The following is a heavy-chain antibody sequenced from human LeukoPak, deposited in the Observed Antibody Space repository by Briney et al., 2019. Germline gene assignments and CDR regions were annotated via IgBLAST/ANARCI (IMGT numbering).Heavy chain of an antibody. D-gene: IGHD3-3*01. CDR3: ARSTYYDFWSGYSLLHYYYYMDV. CDR2: IYYSGST. Sequence: PSETLSLTCTVSGGSISSSSYYWGWIRQPPGKGLEWIGSIYYSGSTYYNPSLKSRVTISVDTSKNQFSLKLSSVTAADTAVYYCARSTYYDFWSGYSLLHYYYYMDVRGKGTTVTVSS. V-gene: IGHV4-39*01. CDR1: GGSISSSSYY. J-gene: IGHJ6*03.